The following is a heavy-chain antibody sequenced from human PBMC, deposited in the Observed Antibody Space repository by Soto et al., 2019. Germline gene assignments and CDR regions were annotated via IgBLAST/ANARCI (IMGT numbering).Heavy chain of an antibody. V-gene: IGHV4-39*01. CDR1: GGSSSCSSYY. Sequence: TSETLSLTCTVAGGSSSCSSYYWAWIRQPPGKGLEWIGNIFYSGSTYYNPSLKSRVTISVDTSKNQFSLNLSSVTAADTAVYYCARRPRVAMAGSFSYYSVMDVWGQGTTVTVSS. CDR3: ARRPRVAMAGSFSYYSVMDV. J-gene: IGHJ6*02. D-gene: IGHD6-19*01. CDR2: IFYSGST.